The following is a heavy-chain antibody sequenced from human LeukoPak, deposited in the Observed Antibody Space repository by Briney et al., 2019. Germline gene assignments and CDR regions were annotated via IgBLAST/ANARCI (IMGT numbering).Heavy chain of an antibody. CDR3: ARTAPYYDFWSGYYLYYLDY. D-gene: IGHD3-3*01. J-gene: IGHJ4*02. V-gene: IGHV4-34*01. CDR1: GGSFSGYY. Sequence: SETLSLTCAVYGGSFSGYYWSWIRQPPGKGLEWIGEINHSGSTNYNPSLKSRVTITVDTSKNQFSLKLSSVTAADTAVYYCARTAPYYDFWSGYYLYYLDYWGQGTLVTVSS. CDR2: INHSGST.